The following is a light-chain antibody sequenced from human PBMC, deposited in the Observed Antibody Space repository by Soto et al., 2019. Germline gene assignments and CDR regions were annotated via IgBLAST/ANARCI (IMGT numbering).Light chain of an antibody. CDR3: SAFTTIGTVI. Sequence: QSVLTQPASVSGSPGQSITISCTGTDNDIGSYLYVSWFQQHPGKAPKVVIFEVNNRPAGISDRFSGSKSGTTASLTISGLQPEDEANYFGSAFTTIGTVIFGGGTKLTVL. CDR1: DNDIGSYLY. CDR2: EVN. J-gene: IGLJ2*01. V-gene: IGLV2-14*01.